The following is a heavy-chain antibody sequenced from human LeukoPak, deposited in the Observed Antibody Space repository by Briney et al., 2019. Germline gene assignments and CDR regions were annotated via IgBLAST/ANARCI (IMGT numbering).Heavy chain of an antibody. V-gene: IGHV3-49*04. D-gene: IGHD6-19*01. J-gene: IGHJ4*02. CDR3: TRDLFSWQWLTPEAEGD. CDR1: GFTFGDYT. CDR2: IRSKAYGGTT. Sequence: GGSLRLSCTASGFTFGDYTMSWVRQAPGKGLEWVGFIRSKAYGGTTDYAASVKGRFTISRDDSKSIAYLQMNSLKTEDTAVYYCTRDLFSWQWLTPEAEGDWGQGTLVTVSS.